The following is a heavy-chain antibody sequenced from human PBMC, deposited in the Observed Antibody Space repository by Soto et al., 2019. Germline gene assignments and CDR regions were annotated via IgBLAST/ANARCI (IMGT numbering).Heavy chain of an antibody. D-gene: IGHD3-3*01. CDR2: ISGSGGST. J-gene: IGHJ6*02. V-gene: IGHV3-23*01. Sequence: GGSLRLSCAASGFTFSSYAMSWVRQAPGKGLEWVSAISGSGGSTYYADSVKGRFTISRDNSKNTLYLQMNSLRAEDTAVYYCAKDFPRTDFWSGSRYYYYGMDVWGQGTTVTVYS. CDR1: GFTFSSYA. CDR3: AKDFPRTDFWSGSRYYYYGMDV.